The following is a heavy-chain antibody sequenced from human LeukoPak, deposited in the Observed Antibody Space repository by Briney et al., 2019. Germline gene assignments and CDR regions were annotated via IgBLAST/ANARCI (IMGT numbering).Heavy chain of an antibody. CDR1: GGSFSGYY. CDR2: INHSGST. V-gene: IGHV4-34*01. CDR3: ARGVYAGSGY. D-gene: IGHD2-8*01. J-gene: IGHJ4*02. Sequence: PSETLSLTCAVYGGSFSGYYWSWIRQPPGKGLEWIGEINHSGSTNYNPSLKSRVTISVDTSKNQFSLKLNSVTAADTAVYYCARGVYAGSGYWGQGALVTVSS.